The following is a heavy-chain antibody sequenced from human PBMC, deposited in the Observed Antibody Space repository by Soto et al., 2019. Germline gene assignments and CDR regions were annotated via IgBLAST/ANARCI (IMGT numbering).Heavy chain of an antibody. CDR1: GGSISSGGYS. CDR2: IDYSGST. CDR3: ARAFSDGSGTWGILPYWFDP. V-gene: IGHV4-61*08. D-gene: IGHD3-10*01. Sequence: PSETLSLTCAVSGGSISSGGYSWSWIRQPPGKGLQWIGYIDYSGSTNYNPSLKSQVTMSVDTSRNQFSLKLSSVTAADTAVYYCARAFSDGSGTWGILPYWFDPWGQGTLVTVSS. J-gene: IGHJ5*02.